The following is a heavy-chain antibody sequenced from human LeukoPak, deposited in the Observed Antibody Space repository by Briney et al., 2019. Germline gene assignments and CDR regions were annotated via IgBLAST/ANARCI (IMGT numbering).Heavy chain of an antibody. CDR1: GYTFTGYY. D-gene: IGHD2-2*01. V-gene: IGHV1-2*02. CDR2: INPNSGGT. Sequence: ASVKVSCKASGYTFTGYYMHWVRQAPGQGLEWMGWINPNSGGTNYAQKFQGRVTMTRDTSISTAYMELSRLRSDDTAVYYCARDGEYCSSTSCYYYYMDVWGKGTAVTVSS. CDR3: ARDGEYCSSTSCYYYYMDV. J-gene: IGHJ6*03.